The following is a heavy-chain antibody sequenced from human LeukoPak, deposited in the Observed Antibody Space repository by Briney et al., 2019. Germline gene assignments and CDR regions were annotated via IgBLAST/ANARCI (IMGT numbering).Heavy chain of an antibody. Sequence: SETLSLTCAVYGGSFSGYYWSWIRQPPGKGLEWIGEINHSGSTNYNPSLKSRVTISVDTSKNQFSLKLSSVTAADTAVYYCARQRRYYGSGSYYKYYFDYWGQGTLVTVSS. D-gene: IGHD3-10*01. CDR1: GGSFSGYY. V-gene: IGHV4-34*01. CDR2: INHSGST. CDR3: ARQRRYYGSGSYYKYYFDY. J-gene: IGHJ4*02.